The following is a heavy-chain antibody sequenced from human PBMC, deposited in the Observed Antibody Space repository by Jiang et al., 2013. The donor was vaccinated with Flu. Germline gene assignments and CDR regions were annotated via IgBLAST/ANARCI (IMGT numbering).Heavy chain of an antibody. CDR3: ATGNSSGWYGTDYYYYYGMDV. CDR2: FDPEDGET. D-gene: IGHD6-19*01. J-gene: IGHJ6*02. V-gene: IGHV1-24*01. Sequence: GAEVKKPGASVKVSCKVSGYTLTELSMHWVRQAPGKGLEWMGGFDPEDGETIYAQKFQGRVTMTEDTSTDTAYMELSSLRSEDTAAYYCATGNSSGWYGTDYYYYYGMDVWGQGTTVT. CDR1: GYTLTELS.